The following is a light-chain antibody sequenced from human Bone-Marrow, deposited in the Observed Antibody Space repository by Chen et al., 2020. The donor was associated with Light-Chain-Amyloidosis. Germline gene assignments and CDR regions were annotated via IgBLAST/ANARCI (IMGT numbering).Light chain of an antibody. V-gene: IGLV3-21*02. Sequence: SYVLTQPSSVSVAPGQTATIACGGNNVGSASVHWYQQTPGQAPLLVVYDDSHRPSGIPERSAGCTGGKTATVTISRVAAGHEAEYYCQVLDRSSDRPVFGGGTKLTVL. J-gene: IGLJ3*02. CDR2: DDS. CDR3: QVLDRSSDRPV. CDR1: NVGSAS.